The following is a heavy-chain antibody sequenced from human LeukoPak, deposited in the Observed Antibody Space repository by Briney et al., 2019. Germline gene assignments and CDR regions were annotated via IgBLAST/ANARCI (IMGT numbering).Heavy chain of an antibody. Sequence: SETLSLTCSVSGDSISNFYWNWTRQPPGRRLEWIGNIHYSGNSNYNPSLQCRVTISIDTSRKQLFLKLTSVTAADTAVYYCALAPNSNWFDFWGQGTLVTVSS. V-gene: IGHV4-59*08. CDR3: ALAPNSNWFDF. CDR1: GDSISNFY. CDR2: IHYSGNS. J-gene: IGHJ5*01.